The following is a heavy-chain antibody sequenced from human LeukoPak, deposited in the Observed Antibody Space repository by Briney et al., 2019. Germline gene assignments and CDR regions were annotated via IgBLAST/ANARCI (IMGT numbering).Heavy chain of an antibody. D-gene: IGHD6-19*01. CDR1: GFTFSSYW. CDR3: AREIRSGDRN. Sequence: GGPLRLSCAASGFTFSSYWMSWVRQAPGKGLEWVSSISSSSSYIYYADSVKGRFTISRDNAKNSLYLQMNSLRAEDTAVYYCAREIRSGDRNWGQGTLVTVSS. J-gene: IGHJ4*02. CDR2: ISSSSSYI. V-gene: IGHV3-21*01.